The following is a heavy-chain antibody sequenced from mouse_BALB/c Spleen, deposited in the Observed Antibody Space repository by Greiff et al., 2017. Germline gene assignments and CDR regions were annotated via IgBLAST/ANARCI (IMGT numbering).Heavy chain of an antibody. CDR3: VRGDYGNYFAY. CDR1: GFSLTSYD. V-gene: IGHV2-9-2*01. J-gene: IGHJ3*01. D-gene: IGHD2-1*01. Sequence: VQGVESGPGLVAPSQSLSITCTVSGFSLTSYDISWIRQPPGKGLEWLGVIWTGGGTNYNSAFMSRLSISKDNSKSQVFLKMNSLQTDDTAIYYCVRGDYGNYFAYWGQGTLVTVSA. CDR2: IWTGGGT.